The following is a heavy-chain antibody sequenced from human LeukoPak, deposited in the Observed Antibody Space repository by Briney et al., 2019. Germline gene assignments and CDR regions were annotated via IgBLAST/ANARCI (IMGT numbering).Heavy chain of an antibody. D-gene: IGHD5-18*01. V-gene: IGHV4-38-2*01. J-gene: IGHJ5*02. CDR3: ARQDTAMVKGWFDP. CDR2: INHSGNT. Sequence: SETLSLTCAVSGYSISSGYYWGWIRQPPGRGLEWIGSINHSGNTYCNPSLKSRVAISIDTSENDFSLKVTSVTAADTAVYFCARQDTAMVKGWFDPWGQGTLVTVSS. CDR1: GYSISSGYY.